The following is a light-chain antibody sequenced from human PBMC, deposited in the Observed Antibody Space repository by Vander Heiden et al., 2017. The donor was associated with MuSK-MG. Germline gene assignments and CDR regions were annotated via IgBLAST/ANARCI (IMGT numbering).Light chain of an antibody. Sequence: SYELTQPPSVSVSPGQTASITCSGDKLGDKYACWYQQKPGQSPVLVIYQDSKRPSGIPERFSGSNSGNTATLTISGTQAMDEADYYCQAWDSSTLTVFGGGTKLTVL. CDR2: QDS. CDR1: KLGDKY. CDR3: QAWDSSTLTV. V-gene: IGLV3-1*01. J-gene: IGLJ3*02.